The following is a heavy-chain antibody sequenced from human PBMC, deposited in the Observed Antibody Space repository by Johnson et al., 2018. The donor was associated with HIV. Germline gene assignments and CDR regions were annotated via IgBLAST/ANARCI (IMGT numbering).Heavy chain of an antibody. V-gene: IGHV3-30*03. CDR2: ISDDGSNK. CDR3: AGGRNGRNAFDI. J-gene: IGHJ3*02. D-gene: IGHD2-8*01. Sequence: VQLVESGGGLAKPAWSPRLSCAASGFTFSSYAMDWVRQAPGKGLEWVAGISDDGSNKYYADSVKGRFTISRDNSKNTLYLQMNSLRAEDTAVYYCAGGRNGRNAFDIWGQGTMVTVSS. CDR1: GFTFSSYA.